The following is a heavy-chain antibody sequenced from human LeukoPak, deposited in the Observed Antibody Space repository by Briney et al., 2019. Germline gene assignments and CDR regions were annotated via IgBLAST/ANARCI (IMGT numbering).Heavy chain of an antibody. D-gene: IGHD2-8*01. CDR2: ISYDGSNK. CDR3: AKPQLVYALSYYFDY. J-gene: IGHJ4*02. CDR1: GFTFSSYS. Sequence: GSLRLXXAATGFTFSSYSMNWVRQAPGKGLEWVAVISYDGSNKYYADSVKGRFTISRDNSKNTLYLQMNSLRAEDTAVYYCAKPQLVYALSYYFDYWGQGTLVTVSS. V-gene: IGHV3-30*18.